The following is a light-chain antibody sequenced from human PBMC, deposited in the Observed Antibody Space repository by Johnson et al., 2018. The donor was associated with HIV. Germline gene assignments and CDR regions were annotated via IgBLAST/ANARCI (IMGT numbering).Light chain of an antibody. V-gene: IGLV1-51*01. CDR1: SFNIGNNY. Sequence: QSLLTQPPSVSAAPGQKVTISCSGSSFNIGNNYVSWYQQLPGTAPKLLIYDNNKRPSGIPDRFSGSKSGTSATLGITGLQTGDEADYYCGTWDSSLNVYVFVHGTKVTVL. J-gene: IGLJ1*01. CDR3: GTWDSSLNVYV. CDR2: DNN.